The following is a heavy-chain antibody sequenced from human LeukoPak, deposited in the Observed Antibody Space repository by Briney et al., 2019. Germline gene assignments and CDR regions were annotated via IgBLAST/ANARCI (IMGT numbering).Heavy chain of an antibody. CDR2: IYSSGST. Sequence: SETLSLTCTVSGGSINNYYWSWIRQSPGKGLEWIGYIYSSGSTNYSPSLRSRVTISVDTSKNQFSLKLNSVTAADTAVYYCARHGGYFEWLRGNVWGQGTTVTVSS. CDR3: ARHGGYFEWLRGNV. D-gene: IGHD3-9*01. V-gene: IGHV4-59*08. J-gene: IGHJ6*02. CDR1: GGSINNYY.